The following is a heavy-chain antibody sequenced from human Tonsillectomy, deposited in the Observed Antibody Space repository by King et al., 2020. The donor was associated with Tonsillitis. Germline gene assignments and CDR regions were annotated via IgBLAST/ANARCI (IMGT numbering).Heavy chain of an antibody. CDR1: GGSFSSYA. Sequence: QLVQSGAEVKKPGSSVKVSCKASGGSFSSYAISWVRQAPGQGLEWMGGIIPPFGTANYAQKFQGRVTINADESTSTAYMELSSLRSEDTALYYCARAHSSGYWAYNYYMDVWGKGTTVTVSS. V-gene: IGHV1-69*01. CDR2: IIPPFGTA. D-gene: IGHD3-22*01. J-gene: IGHJ6*03. CDR3: ARAHSSGYWAYNYYMDV.